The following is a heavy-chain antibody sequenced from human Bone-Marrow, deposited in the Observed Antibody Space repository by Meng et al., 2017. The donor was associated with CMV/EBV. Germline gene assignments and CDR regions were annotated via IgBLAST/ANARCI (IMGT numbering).Heavy chain of an antibody. Sequence: GGSLRLSCTVSSDSITSSSYYWGWIRQPPGKGLEWVSYISSSGSTIYYADSVKGRFTISRDNAKNSLYLQMNSLRAEDTAIYYCSRDQLTGTTSGFDPWGQGTLVTVSS. CDR2: ISSSGSTI. D-gene: IGHD1-7*01. CDR3: SRDQLTGTTSGFDP. J-gene: IGHJ5*02. V-gene: IGHV3-11*01. CDR1: SDSITSSSYY.